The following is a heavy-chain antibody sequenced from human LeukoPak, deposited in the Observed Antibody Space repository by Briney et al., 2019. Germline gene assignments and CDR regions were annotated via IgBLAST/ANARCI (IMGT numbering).Heavy chain of an antibody. CDR2: ISGSGGST. D-gene: IGHD6-13*01. CDR1: GFTFNSYA. J-gene: IGHJ4*02. V-gene: IGHV3-23*01. Sequence: GGSLRLSCAASGFTFNSYAMSWVRQAPGKGLEWVSAISGSGGSTYYADSVKGRFTISRDNSKNTLYLQMNSLRAEDTAVYYCAKDIAAAGTSGGGYDYWGQGTLVTVSS. CDR3: AKDIAAAGTSGGGYDY.